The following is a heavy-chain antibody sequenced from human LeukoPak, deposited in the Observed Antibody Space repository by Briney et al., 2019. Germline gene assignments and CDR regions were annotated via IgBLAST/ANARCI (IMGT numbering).Heavy chain of an antibody. V-gene: IGHV3-74*01. CDR1: GFTFSRYW. J-gene: IGHJ4*02. CDR2: TNSDGSST. D-gene: IGHD3-10*01. Sequence: GGSLRLSCAASGFTFSRYWMYWVRQAPGRGLVWVSHTNSDGSSTGYADSVKGRFTISRDNSKNTVFLHINSLRPEDTAVYYCAKDLTPYYFYGSGTFNYWGQGTLVTVSS. CDR3: AKDLTPYYFYGSGTFNY.